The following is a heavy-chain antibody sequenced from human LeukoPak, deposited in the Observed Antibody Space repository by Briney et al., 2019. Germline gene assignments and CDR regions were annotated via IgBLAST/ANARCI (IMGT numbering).Heavy chain of an antibody. Sequence: SETLSLTCTVSGGSISSSSYYWGWIRQPPGKGLEWIGSIYYSGSTYYNPSLKSRVTISVDTSKNQFSLKLSSVTAADTAVYYCARHRGYSSGWFKESVGNYWGQGTLVTVSS. J-gene: IGHJ4*02. V-gene: IGHV4-39*01. CDR2: IYYSGST. D-gene: IGHD6-19*01. CDR1: GGSISSSSYY. CDR3: ARHRGYSSGWFKESVGNY.